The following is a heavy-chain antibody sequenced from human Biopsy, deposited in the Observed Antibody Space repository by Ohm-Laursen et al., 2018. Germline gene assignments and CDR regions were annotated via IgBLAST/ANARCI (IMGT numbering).Heavy chain of an antibody. CDR3: ASGGQWPRSHLNWFDP. D-gene: IGHD6-19*01. J-gene: IGHJ5*02. CDR2: INPDAGGT. V-gene: IGHV1-2*02. Sequence: ASVKVSCKASGYTFINYDINWVRQAPGQGLEWLGWINPDAGGTKYAQKFQGRVAMTRDTSISTAYLDLSSLGSEDTAVYYCASGGQWPRSHLNWFDPWGQGTLVTVSS. CDR1: GYTFINYD.